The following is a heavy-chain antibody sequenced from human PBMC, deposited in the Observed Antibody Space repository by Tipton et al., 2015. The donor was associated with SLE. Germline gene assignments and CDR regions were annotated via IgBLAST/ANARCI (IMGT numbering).Heavy chain of an antibody. CDR1: GGPISSTTHY. CDR3: AGAWQGYCSGGTCYVLDY. V-gene: IGHV4-39*07. J-gene: IGHJ4*02. D-gene: IGHD2-15*01. CDR2: IYHSGST. Sequence: TLSLTCSVSGGPISSTTHYWSWLRRAPGKGLSGVGSIYHSGSTYYNPSFESRVTISVDTSKNQFSLKLRSVTAADTAVYYCAGAWQGYCSGGTCYVLDYWGQGTLVTVSS.